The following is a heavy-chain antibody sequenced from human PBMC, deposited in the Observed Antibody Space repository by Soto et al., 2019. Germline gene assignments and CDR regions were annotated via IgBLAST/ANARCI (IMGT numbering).Heavy chain of an antibody. J-gene: IGHJ4*02. CDR2: INQSGST. V-gene: IGHV4-34*01. D-gene: IGHD2-15*01. CDR1: GGSFNPYY. Sequence: QVQLQQWGAGLLKPSETLSLTCAVYGGSFNPYYWSWIRQPPGKGLEWIGDINQSGSTSYNPSLKSRVTISVDTSKYQFALRRRSVTAADTAVYYCARGYSVEGDYYFDYWGQGTLVTVSA. CDR3: ARGYSVEGDYYFDY.